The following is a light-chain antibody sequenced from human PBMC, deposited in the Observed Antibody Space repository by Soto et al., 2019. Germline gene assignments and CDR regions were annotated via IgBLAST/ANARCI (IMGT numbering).Light chain of an antibody. Sequence: IQLTQSPSSLSASVGDRVTITCRASQDISSSLGWYQQKPGKAPKLLIYAASILQSGVPSRFSGSGFGTDFTLTISSLQAEDFASYFCQQLRSYPSTFGGWTKVEIK. J-gene: IGKJ4*01. CDR3: QQLRSYPST. CDR2: AAS. V-gene: IGKV1-9*01. CDR1: QDISSS.